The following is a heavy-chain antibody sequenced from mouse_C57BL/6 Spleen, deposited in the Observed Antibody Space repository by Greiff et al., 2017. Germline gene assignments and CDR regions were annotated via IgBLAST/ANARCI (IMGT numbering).Heavy chain of an antibody. CDR2: IDPSDSET. CDR1: GYTFTSYW. CDR3: ARSAMVTYAMDY. J-gene: IGHJ4*01. Sequence: VQLQQPGAELVRPGSSVKLSCKASGYTFTSYWMHWVKQRPIQGLEWIGNIDPSDSETHYNQKFKDKATLTVDKSSSTAYMQLSSLTSEDSAVYYCARSAMVTYAMDYWGQGTSVTVSS. V-gene: IGHV1-52*01. D-gene: IGHD2-2*01.